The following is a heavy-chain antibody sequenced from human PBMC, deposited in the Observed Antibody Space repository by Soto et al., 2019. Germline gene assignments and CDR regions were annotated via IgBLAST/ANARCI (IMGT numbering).Heavy chain of an antibody. CDR3: ARDSVDTAMVSSYYYYGMDV. Sequence: GGSLRLSCAASGFTFSSYAMHWVRQAPGKGLEWVAVISYDGSNKYYADSVKGRFTISRDNSKNTLYLQMNSLRAEDTAVYYCARDSVDTAMVSSYYYYGMDVWGQGTTVTVSS. V-gene: IGHV3-30-3*01. J-gene: IGHJ6*02. CDR2: ISYDGSNK. D-gene: IGHD5-18*01. CDR1: GFTFSSYA.